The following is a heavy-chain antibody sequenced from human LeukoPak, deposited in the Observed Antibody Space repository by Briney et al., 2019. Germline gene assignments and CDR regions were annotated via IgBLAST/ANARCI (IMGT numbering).Heavy chain of an antibody. Sequence: RASVSVACKASGYTFTSYGISWVRQAPGQGLEWMGWISAYNGNTNYAQKLQGRVTMTTDTSTSTAYMELRSLRSDDTAVYYCARASGGSYYIVLSKHTPLAYWGEGTLVTVSS. D-gene: IGHD1-26*01. J-gene: IGHJ4*02. CDR3: ARASGGSYYIVLSKHTPLAY. CDR1: GYTFTSYG. V-gene: IGHV1-18*01. CDR2: ISAYNGNT.